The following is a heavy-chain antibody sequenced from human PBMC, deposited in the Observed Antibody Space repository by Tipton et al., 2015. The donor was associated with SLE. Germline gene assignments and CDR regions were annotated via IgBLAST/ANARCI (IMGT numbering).Heavy chain of an antibody. CDR2: ISAYNGNT. CDR1: GYTFTSYG. CDR3: ARVGSSGYYYSGNYYYMDV. V-gene: IGHV1-18*01. Sequence: QSGPEVKKPGASVNVSCKASGYTFTSYGISWVRQAPGQGLEWMGWISAYNGNTNYAQKLQGRVTMTTDTSTSTAYMELRSLRSDDTAVYYCARVGSSGYYYSGNYYYMDVWGKGTTVTVSS. J-gene: IGHJ6*03. D-gene: IGHD3-22*01.